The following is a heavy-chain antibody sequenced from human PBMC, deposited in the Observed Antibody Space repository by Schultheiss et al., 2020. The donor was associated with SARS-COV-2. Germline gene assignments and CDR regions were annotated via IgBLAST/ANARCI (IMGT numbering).Heavy chain of an antibody. CDR2: ISGST. CDR3: ALRLGHYDYAPGAFDI. CDR1: GFTFSSYA. J-gene: IGHJ3*02. Sequence: GGSLRLSCAASGFTFSSYAMSWVRQAPGKGLEWVSGISGSTYYADSVKGRFTICRDNSKNTLYLQMNSLRAEDTAVYYCALRLGHYDYAPGAFDIWGQGTMVTVSS. D-gene: IGHD3-16*01. V-gene: IGHV3-23*01.